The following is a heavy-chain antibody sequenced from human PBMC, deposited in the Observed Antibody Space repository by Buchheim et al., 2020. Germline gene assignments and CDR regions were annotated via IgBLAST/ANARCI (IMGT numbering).Heavy chain of an antibody. Sequence: QVQLQESGPGLVKPSGTLSLTCAVSGGSISSSNWWSWVRQPPGKGLEWIGELYHSGSTNYNPSLKSLVTISVDKSKNQFPLKLSSVTAADTAVYYCPRLLGDYYYYGMDVWGQGTT. CDR1: GGSISSSNW. J-gene: IGHJ6*02. CDR2: LYHSGST. V-gene: IGHV4-4*02. D-gene: IGHD2-8*02. CDR3: PRLLGDYYYYGMDV.